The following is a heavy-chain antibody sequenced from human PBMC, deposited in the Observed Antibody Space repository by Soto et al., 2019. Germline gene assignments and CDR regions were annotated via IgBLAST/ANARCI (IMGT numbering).Heavy chain of an antibody. D-gene: IGHD5-18*01. Sequence: SDTLSLTCTVSGGPISIAYYYWSWIRQPPGKGLEWMGHMHDRGSTFYNPSLESRVTMSVDTAKNQFSLRLSAVTAADTAVYFCALESGSTYGYFDHWGQGTQVTVS. V-gene: IGHV4-30-4*01. CDR2: MHDRGST. CDR1: GGPISIAYYY. J-gene: IGHJ4*02. CDR3: ALESGSTYGYFDH.